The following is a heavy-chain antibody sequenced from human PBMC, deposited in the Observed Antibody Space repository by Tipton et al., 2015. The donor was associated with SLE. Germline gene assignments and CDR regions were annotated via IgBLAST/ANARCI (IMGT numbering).Heavy chain of an antibody. V-gene: IGHV4-39*07. CDR1: GDSISNGDDY. J-gene: IGHJ4*02. CDR2: ISPSVST. D-gene: IGHD3-22*01. CDR3: ARSAPDSSAYPTFFDY. Sequence: LRLSCTVSGDSISNGDDYWSWIRQPPGKGLEWIGEISPSVSTNYNPSLKSRVTISVDTSKNQYSLKLNSVIAEDTAVYYCARSAPDSSAYPTFFDYWCQGTPVTVSS.